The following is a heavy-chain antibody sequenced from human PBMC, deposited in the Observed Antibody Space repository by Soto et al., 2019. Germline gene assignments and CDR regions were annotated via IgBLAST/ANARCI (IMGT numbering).Heavy chain of an antibody. Sequence: GGSLRLSCAASGFTFSNYAMSWVRQAPGKGLEWVSGISGSGGSTYSADSVKGRFTISRDNSKNTLYLQMNSLRAEDTAVYYCAKDLKYQLLSFDYWGQGTLVTVSS. V-gene: IGHV3-23*01. CDR1: GFTFSNYA. CDR3: AKDLKYQLLSFDY. CDR2: ISGSGGST. J-gene: IGHJ4*02. D-gene: IGHD2-2*01.